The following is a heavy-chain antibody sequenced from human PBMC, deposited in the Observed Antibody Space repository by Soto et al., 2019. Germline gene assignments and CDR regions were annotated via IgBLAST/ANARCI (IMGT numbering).Heavy chain of an antibody. CDR3: AMGYCSGGSCYSGY. J-gene: IGHJ4*02. CDR2: IIPILGIA. D-gene: IGHD2-15*01. V-gene: IGHV1-69*02. Sequence: ASVKVSCKASGGTFSSYTISWVRQAPGQGLEWMGRIIPILGIANYAQKFQGRVTITADKSTSTAYMELSSLRSEDTAVYYCAMGYCSGGSCYSGYWGQGTLVTVSS. CDR1: GGTFSSYT.